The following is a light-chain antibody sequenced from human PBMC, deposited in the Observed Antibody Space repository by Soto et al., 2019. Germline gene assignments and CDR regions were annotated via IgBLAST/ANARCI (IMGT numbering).Light chain of an antibody. CDR3: CSYPGSHTWV. CDR2: EVS. V-gene: IGLV2-14*01. J-gene: IGLJ3*02. Sequence: QSVLTQPASVSGSPGQSITISCTGTSSDVGGYNYVSWYQQHPGKAPKLMIFEVSNRPSGVSNRFSGSKSGNTASLTISGLQDEDEADYYCCSYPGSHTWVFGGGTKVTVL. CDR1: SSDVGGYNY.